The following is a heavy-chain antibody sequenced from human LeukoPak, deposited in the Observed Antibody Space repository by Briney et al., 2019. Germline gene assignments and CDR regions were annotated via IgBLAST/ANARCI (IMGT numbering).Heavy chain of an antibody. CDR1: GYSISSGYY. CDR2: IYHSGST. D-gene: IGHD2-2*01. V-gene: IGHV4-38-2*01. Sequence: SETLSLTCAVSGYSISSGYYWGWIRQPPGKGLEWIGSIYHSGSTYYNPSLKSRVTISVDTSKNQFSLKLSSVTAADTAVYYCARLNDVVVPAAIVLDYWGQRTLVTVSS. J-gene: IGHJ4*02. CDR3: ARLNDVVVPAAIVLDY.